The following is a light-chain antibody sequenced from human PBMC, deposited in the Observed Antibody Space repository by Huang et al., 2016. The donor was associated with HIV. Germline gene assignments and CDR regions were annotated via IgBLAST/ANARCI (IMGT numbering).Light chain of an antibody. J-gene: IGKJ1*01. CDR2: GAS. CDR3: QQTYNTPWT. Sequence: DIQMTQSPSSLSASVGDRVTITCRASQNIRRYLKWYQQKPGKGPNLLIYGASDLQSGAPSRLSGSGSGTDFTLTINSLQPEDFATYYCQQTYNTPWTFGQGTKVEVK. V-gene: IGKV1-39*01. CDR1: QNIRRY.